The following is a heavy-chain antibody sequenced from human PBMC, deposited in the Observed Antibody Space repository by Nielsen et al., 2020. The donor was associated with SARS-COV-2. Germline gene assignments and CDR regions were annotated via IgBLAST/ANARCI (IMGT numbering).Heavy chain of an antibody. Sequence: GESLKISCAASGFTFSNAGMSWVRQAPGKGLEWVGRIKSKTDGGTTDYAAPVKGRFTISRDDSKNTLYLQMNSLKTEDTAVYYCTTDYSRHHYYYYYYMDVWGKGTTVTVSS. D-gene: IGHD4-11*01. CDR2: IKSKTDGGTT. CDR1: GFTFSNAG. J-gene: IGHJ6*03. V-gene: IGHV3-15*01. CDR3: TTDYSRHHYYYYYYMDV.